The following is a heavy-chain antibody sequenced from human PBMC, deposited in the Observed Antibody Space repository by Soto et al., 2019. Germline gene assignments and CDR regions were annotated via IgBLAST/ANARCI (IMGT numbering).Heavy chain of an antibody. D-gene: IGHD2-21*01. Sequence: QVQLVESGGGVVQPGRSLRLSCAASGFTFRSYGMHWVRQAPGKGLEWVAVIWYDGSKKYYADSVKGRFTISRDNSKNPLDQQMNSFRVEGKAVYYCARREYYFYCVFDYWGQGTLVTVSS. CDR3: ARREYYFYCVFDY. V-gene: IGHV3-33*01. J-gene: IGHJ4*02. CDR1: GFTFRSYG. CDR2: IWYDGSKK.